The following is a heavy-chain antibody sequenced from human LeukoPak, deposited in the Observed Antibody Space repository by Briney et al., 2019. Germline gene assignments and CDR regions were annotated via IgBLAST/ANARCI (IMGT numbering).Heavy chain of an antibody. V-gene: IGHV4-4*02. J-gene: IGHJ4*02. CDR3: AREVAAGSHKGFDY. Sequence: GSLRLSCAASGFTFGSYAMSWVRQSPGKGLEWIAEIYYNGGTNYNPSLKSRVTISVDTSKNQFSLNVNSVTAADTAMYYCAREVAAGSHKGFDYWGQGTLVTVSS. D-gene: IGHD6-19*01. CDR1: GFTFGSYAM. CDR2: IYYNGGT.